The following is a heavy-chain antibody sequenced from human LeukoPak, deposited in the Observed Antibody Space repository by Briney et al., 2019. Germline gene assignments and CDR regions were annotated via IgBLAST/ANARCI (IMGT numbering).Heavy chain of an antibody. CDR2: INHSGST. D-gene: IGHD1-14*01. J-gene: IGHJ4*02. V-gene: IGHV4-34*01. Sequence: SETLSLTCAVYGGXFSGYYCSWIRQPPGKGLEWIGEINHSGSTNYNPSLKSRVTISVDASKNQFSLKLSSVTAADTAVYYCARSRRYYYAYWGQGTLVTVSS. CDR1: GGXFSGYY. CDR3: ARSRRYYYAY.